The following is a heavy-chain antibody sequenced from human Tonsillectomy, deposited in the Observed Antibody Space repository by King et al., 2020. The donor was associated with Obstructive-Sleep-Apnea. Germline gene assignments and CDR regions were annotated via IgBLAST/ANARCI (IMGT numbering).Heavy chain of an antibody. CDR3: AREPYCSGGSCYMAAFDI. J-gene: IGHJ3*02. V-gene: IGHV3-64*01. CDR1: GFTFSSDA. D-gene: IGHD2-15*01. CDR2: IRRNGGST. Sequence: VQLVESGGGLVQPGGSLRLSCAASGFTFSSDAMHWVRQAPGKGLEYVSAIRRNGGSTYYANSVKGRFTISRDNSKNTLYLQMGSLRAEDMAVYYCAREPYCSGGSCYMAAFDIWGQGTMVTVSS.